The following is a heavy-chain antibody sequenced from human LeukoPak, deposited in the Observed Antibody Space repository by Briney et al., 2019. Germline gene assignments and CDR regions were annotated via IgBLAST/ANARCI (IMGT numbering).Heavy chain of an antibody. D-gene: IGHD1-26*01. CDR2: FSDGGEGT. V-gene: IGHV3-23*01. J-gene: IGHJ4*02. Sequence: GGSLRLSCAASGFTFTTYGMSWVRQAPGKGLEWVSRFSDGGEGTSYADSVKGRFTISRDNSKNTLYLQMNSLRAEDTAVYYCARDGAPGSGSYSGGLDYWGQGTLVTVSS. CDR3: ARDGAPGSGSYSGGLDY. CDR1: GFTFTTYG.